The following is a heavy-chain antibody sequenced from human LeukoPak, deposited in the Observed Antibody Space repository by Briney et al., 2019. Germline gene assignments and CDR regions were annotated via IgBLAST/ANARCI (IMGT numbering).Heavy chain of an antibody. CDR3: VAVKTGSYYKD. J-gene: IGHJ4*02. Sequence: PSETLSLTCAVYGGSFSGYYWSWIRQPPGKGLEWIGEINHSGSTNYNPSLKSRVTISVDTSKNQFSLKLSSVTAADTAVYFCVAVKTGSYYKDWGQGTLVTVSS. CDR1: GGSFSGYY. V-gene: IGHV4-34*01. CDR2: INHSGST. D-gene: IGHD3-10*01.